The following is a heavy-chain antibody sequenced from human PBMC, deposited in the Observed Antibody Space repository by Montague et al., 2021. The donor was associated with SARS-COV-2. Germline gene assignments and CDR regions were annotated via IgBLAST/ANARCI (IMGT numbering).Heavy chain of an antibody. J-gene: IGHJ4*02. CDR3: ARELRRIIMIVDIRGFDY. V-gene: IGHV6-1*01. CDR1: GDSVLELRRT. CDR2: PQYKNKRYN. Sequence: CAISGDSVLELRRTSEEHTSALQTHVKLVCRPQYKNKRYNDYAVSVKSRITINPDTSKNQFSLQLNSVTAEDTAVYYCARELRRIIMIVDIRGFDYWGQGTLVTVSS. D-gene: IGHD3-22*01.